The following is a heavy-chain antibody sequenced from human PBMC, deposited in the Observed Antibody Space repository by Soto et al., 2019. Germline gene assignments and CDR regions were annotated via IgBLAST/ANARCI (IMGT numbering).Heavy chain of an antibody. CDR3: AKMFGEPLGYSYGMDG. J-gene: IGHJ6*02. Sequence: SETLSLTCTVSGGSISSSSYYWGWIRQPPGKGLEWIGSIYYSGSTYYNPSLKSRVTISVDTSKNQFSLKLSSVTAADTAVYYCAKMFGEPLGYSYGMDGWGQGTTVTVAS. V-gene: IGHV4-39*01. D-gene: IGHD3-10*02. CDR2: IYYSGST. CDR1: GGSISSSSYY.